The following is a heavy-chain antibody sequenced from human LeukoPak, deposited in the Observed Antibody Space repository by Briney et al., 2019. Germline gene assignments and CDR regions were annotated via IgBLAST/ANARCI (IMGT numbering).Heavy chain of an antibody. CDR2: IYYSGST. J-gene: IGHJ4*02. CDR3: ARVTGDSLFDY. V-gene: IGHV4-59*01. Sequence: PSETLSLTCTVSGGSISSYYWSWIRQPPGKGLELIGYIYYSGSTNYNPSLKSRVTISVDTSKNQFSLKLRSVTAADTAVYYCARVTGDSLFDYWGQGTLVTVSS. D-gene: IGHD2-15*01. CDR1: GGSISSYY.